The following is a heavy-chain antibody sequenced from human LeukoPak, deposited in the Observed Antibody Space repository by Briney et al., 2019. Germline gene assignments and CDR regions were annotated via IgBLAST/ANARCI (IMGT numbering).Heavy chain of an antibody. CDR2: IYTSGSS. CDR3: ARHYYDSPFDY. D-gene: IGHD3-22*01. J-gene: IGHJ4*02. V-gene: IGHV4-59*01. CDR1: GDSISSSY. Sequence: SETLSLTCNVSGDSISSSYWSWIRQPPGKGLEWIGYIYTSGSSNYNPSLKSRVTISVDTSKNQFSLKLSSVTAADTAVYYCARHYYDSPFDYWGQGTLVTVST.